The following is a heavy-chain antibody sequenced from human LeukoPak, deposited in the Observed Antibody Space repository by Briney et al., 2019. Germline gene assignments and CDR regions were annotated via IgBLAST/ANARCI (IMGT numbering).Heavy chain of an antibody. D-gene: IGHD1-26*01. Sequence: GESLKTSCKGPGYSFTSYWIGWVRQMPGKGLEGMGIIYPGDSDTIYSPSFQGQVTISAYKSISTAYMQWSSLKASDTVMYYCARHVVVGAVEYWGQGTLVSVSS. CDR3: ARHVVVGAVEY. J-gene: IGHJ4*02. V-gene: IGHV5-51*01. CDR2: IYPGDSDT. CDR1: GYSFTSYW.